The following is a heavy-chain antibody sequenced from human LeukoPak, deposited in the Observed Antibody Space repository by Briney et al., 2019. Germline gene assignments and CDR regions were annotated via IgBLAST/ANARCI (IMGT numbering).Heavy chain of an antibody. CDR2: IRGGGDT. V-gene: IGHV3-23*01. J-gene: IGHJ4*02. D-gene: IGHD1-1*01. CDR1: GFTFSNYA. CDR3: AKANWVSNADAVW. Sequence: GGSLRLSCAAAGFTFSNYAMSWVRRAPARGLEWVSSIRGGGDTFYADSVKGRFTLSRDDSRNTVYLQLNNLRVEDTAVYYCAKANWVSNADAVWWGQGTLVTVSS.